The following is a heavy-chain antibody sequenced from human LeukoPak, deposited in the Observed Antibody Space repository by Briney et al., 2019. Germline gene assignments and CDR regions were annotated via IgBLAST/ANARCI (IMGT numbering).Heavy chain of an antibody. D-gene: IGHD6-13*01. CDR3: AREAAAGLPSYYYFDY. CDR2: IYYSGST. V-gene: IGHV4-59*11. CDR1: GGSISSHY. J-gene: IGHJ4*02. Sequence: SETLSLTCTVSGGSISSHYWSWIRQPPGKGLEWIGYIYYSGSTNYNPSLKSRVTISVDTSKNQFSLKLSSVTAADTAVYYCAREAAAGLPSYYYFDYWGQGTLVTVSS.